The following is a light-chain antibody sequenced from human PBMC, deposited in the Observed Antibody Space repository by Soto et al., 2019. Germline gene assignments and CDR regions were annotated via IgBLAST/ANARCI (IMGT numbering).Light chain of an antibody. CDR3: CSYGDFRTSWV. Sequence: QAVVTQPASVSGSPGQSITISCSGASSDVGSHYLVSWYQQQPGKAPKLIIYEGTKRPSGISYRFSASQSGNTASLTISGLEVEDEADYYCCSYGDFRTSWVFGGGTKLTVL. V-gene: IGLV2-23*01. CDR1: SSDVGSHYL. J-gene: IGLJ3*02. CDR2: EGT.